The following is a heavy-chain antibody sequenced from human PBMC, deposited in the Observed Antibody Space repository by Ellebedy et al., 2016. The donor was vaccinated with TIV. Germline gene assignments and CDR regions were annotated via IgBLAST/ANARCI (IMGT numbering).Heavy chain of an antibody. CDR1: GDSISDYY. CDR3: ARAGSGSYPYYFDY. CDR2: IYYSGST. V-gene: IGHV4-59*13. J-gene: IGHJ4*02. Sequence: MPSETLSLTCTVSGDSISDYYWSWIRQPPGKGLEWIGYIYYSGSTNYNPSLKSRVTISVDTSKSQFPLKLSSVTAADTAVYYCARAGSGSYPYYFDYWGQGTLVTVSS. D-gene: IGHD3-10*01.